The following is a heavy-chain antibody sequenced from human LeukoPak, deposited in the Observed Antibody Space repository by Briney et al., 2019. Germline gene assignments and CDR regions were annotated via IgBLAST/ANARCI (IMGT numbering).Heavy chain of an antibody. Sequence: GGSLRLPCAASGFSVGSHYMTWVRQAPGQGLEWVSVIYIDGSTYYADSVEGRFTISRDNTKNTLYLQMNSLRPEDTAVYYCAKLPIYWGQGALVTVSS. CDR3: AKLPIY. J-gene: IGHJ4*02. V-gene: IGHV3-66*02. CDR1: GFSVGSHY. D-gene: IGHD4-23*01. CDR2: IYIDGST.